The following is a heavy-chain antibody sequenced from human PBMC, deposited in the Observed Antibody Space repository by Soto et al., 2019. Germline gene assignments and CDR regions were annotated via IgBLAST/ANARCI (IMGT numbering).Heavy chain of an antibody. V-gene: IGHV3-74*01. D-gene: IGHD6-13*01. CDR3: AKDSWYFDL. J-gene: IGHJ4*02. CDR2: IDTSGSST. CDR1: GFIFTNFC. Sequence: PXGSLRLSCEASGFIFTNFCMHWVRQVPGKGLVWVSRIDTSGSSTSYADSVKGRFTISRDNAKNTVSLQMNSLRAEDTGVYYCAKDSWYFDLWSQGSLVTSPQ.